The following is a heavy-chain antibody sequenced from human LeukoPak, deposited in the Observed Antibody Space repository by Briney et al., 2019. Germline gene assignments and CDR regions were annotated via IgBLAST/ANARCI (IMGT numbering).Heavy chain of an antibody. CDR2: ISTSSTYI. D-gene: IGHD3-10*01. CDR1: GFTFSSYS. V-gene: IGHV3-21*01. CDR3: ARDLIVGATYYYAMDV. Sequence: GGSLRLSCAASGFTFSSYSMNWVRQAPGKGLEWVSSISTSSTYIYYADSLKGRFTFSRDNAKNSLYLQMNSLRADDTAVYYCARDLIVGATYYYAMDVWGKGTTVTVSS. J-gene: IGHJ6*04.